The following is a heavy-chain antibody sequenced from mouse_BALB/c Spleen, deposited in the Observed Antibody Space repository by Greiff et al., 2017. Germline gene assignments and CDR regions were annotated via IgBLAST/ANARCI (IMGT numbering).Heavy chain of an antibody. Sequence: EVKVVESGGGLVQPGGSLRLSCATSGFTFTDYYMSWVRQPPGKALEWLGFIRNKANGYTTEYSASVKGRFTISRDNSQSILYLQMNTLRAEDSATYYCARGGGNYGYWGQGTTLTVSS. CDR3: ARGGGNYGY. CDR1: GFTFTDYY. J-gene: IGHJ2*01. D-gene: IGHD2-1*01. V-gene: IGHV7-3*02. CDR2: IRNKANGYTT.